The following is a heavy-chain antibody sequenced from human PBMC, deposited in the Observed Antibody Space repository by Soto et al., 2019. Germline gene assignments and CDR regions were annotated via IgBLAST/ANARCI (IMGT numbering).Heavy chain of an antibody. Sequence: EVQLLESGGGLVQPGGSLRLSCAASGFTFSSYAMSWVRQAPGKGLEWVSLITGTGGNTLYADSVKGRFTISRDNSKSTLYLHVNSLRADDTAIYYCAKDEDVVGTITDYWGQGTLVTVSS. V-gene: IGHV3-23*01. CDR3: AKDEDVVGTITDY. D-gene: IGHD5-12*01. CDR2: ITGTGGNT. J-gene: IGHJ4*02. CDR1: GFTFSSYA.